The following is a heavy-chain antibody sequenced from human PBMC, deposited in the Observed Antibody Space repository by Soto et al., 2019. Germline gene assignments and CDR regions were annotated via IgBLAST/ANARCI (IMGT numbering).Heavy chain of an antibody. CDR3: AKDNDDPGVQSWSPGY. CDR2: IWSDGSRQ. V-gene: IGHV3-33*03. J-gene: IGHJ4*02. D-gene: IGHD1-1*01. Sequence: PGGSLRLSCAASGFTFRNYGMHWVRQAPGKGLEWVAAIWSDGSRQEYADSVKGRFAISRDQSKNTLYLQMNNLRVEDTAMYYCAKDNDDPGVQSWSPGYWGQGTLVTVSS. CDR1: GFTFRNYG.